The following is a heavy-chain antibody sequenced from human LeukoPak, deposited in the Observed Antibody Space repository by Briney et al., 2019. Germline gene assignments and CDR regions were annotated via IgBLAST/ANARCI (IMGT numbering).Heavy chain of an antibody. CDR2: IYPRDGST. CDR1: GYTFTSNY. J-gene: IGHJ4*02. V-gene: IGHV1-46*01. Sequence: ASVKVSCKASGYTFTSNYTHWVRQAPGQGLEWMGMIYPRDGSTSYAQKFQGRITVTRDTSTSTVHMELSGLRSEDTAVYYCARDQEGFDYWGQGTLVTVSS. CDR3: ARDQEGFDY.